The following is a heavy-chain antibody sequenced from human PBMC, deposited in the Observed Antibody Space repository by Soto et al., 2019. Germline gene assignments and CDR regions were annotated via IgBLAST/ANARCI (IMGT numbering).Heavy chain of an antibody. D-gene: IGHD3-9*01. CDR1: VYTFTSNA. J-gene: IGHJ4*02. V-gene: IGHV1-3*01. CDR2: INAGNGNT. Sequence: GASVKVSCKASVYTFTSNAMHWVRQAPGQRLEQMGWINAGNGNTKYSQKFQGRVTITRDTSASTAYMELSSLRSEDTAVYYCARDFKYYDILTGYYTDYFDYWGQGTLVTVSS. CDR3: ARDFKYYDILTGYYTDYFDY.